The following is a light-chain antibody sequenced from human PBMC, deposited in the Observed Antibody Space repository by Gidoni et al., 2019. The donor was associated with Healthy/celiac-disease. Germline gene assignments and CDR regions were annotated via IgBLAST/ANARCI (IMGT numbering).Light chain of an antibody. CDR3: QKYNSAFWT. CDR2: AAS. Sequence: DIQMTQSPSSMSASVGDRVTITCRASQGISNYLAWYQQKPGKVPKLLIYAASTLQSGVPSRFSGSGSGTDFTLTISSLQPEDVATYYCQKYNSAFWTFXXXTKVEIK. V-gene: IGKV1-27*01. CDR1: QGISNY. J-gene: IGKJ1*01.